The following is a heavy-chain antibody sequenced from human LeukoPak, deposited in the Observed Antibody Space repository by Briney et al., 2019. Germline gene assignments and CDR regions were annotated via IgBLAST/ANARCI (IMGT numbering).Heavy chain of an antibody. CDR1: GGSINRYY. D-gene: IGHD2-15*01. J-gene: IGHJ4*02. V-gene: IGHV4-4*07. CDR2: IYTSGST. Sequence: SETLSLTCTVSGGSINRYYWSWIRQPAGKGLEWIGRIYTSGSTNYNPSLKSRVNMSVDTSKNQFSLKLSSVTAADTAVYYCARGLGDYVDYWSQGTLVTVSS. CDR3: ARGLGDYVDY.